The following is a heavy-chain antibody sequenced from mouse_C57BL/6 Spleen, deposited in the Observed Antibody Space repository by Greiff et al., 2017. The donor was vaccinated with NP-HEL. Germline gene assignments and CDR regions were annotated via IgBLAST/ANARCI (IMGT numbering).Heavy chain of an antibody. J-gene: IGHJ1*03. Sequence: VQLQQPGAELVKPGASVKMSCKASGYTFTSYWITWVKQRPGQGLEWIGDIYPGSGSTNYNEKFKSKATLTVDTSSSTAYMQLSSLTSEDSAVYYCASLITTVVASYWYFDVWGTGTTVTVSS. V-gene: IGHV1-55*01. D-gene: IGHD1-1*01. CDR2: IYPGSGST. CDR3: ASLITTVVASYWYFDV. CDR1: GYTFTSYW.